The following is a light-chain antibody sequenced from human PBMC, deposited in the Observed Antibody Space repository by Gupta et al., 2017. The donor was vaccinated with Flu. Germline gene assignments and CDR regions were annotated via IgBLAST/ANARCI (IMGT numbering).Light chain of an antibody. Sequence: DIQMTQSPSSLSASVGDRVTITCRASQSIRSYLNWYQQKPGKAPKLLIYAASSLQSGVTSRFSGSGSGTDFTLTISSLQPEDFATYYCQQSYSTPETFGPGTKVDTK. J-gene: IGKJ1*01. CDR2: AAS. V-gene: IGKV1-39*01. CDR1: QSIRSY. CDR3: QQSYSTPET.